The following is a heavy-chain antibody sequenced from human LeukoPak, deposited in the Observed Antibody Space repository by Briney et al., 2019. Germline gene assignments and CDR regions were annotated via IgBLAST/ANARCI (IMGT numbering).Heavy chain of an antibody. J-gene: IGHJ4*02. V-gene: IGHV1-18*01. CDR2: ISAYNGNT. Sequence: ASVKVSCKASGYTFTSYGISWVRQAPGQGLEWMGWISAYNGNTNYAQKLQGRVTMTTDTSTSTAYMELRSLISDDTAVYYCARDLRYFDWLFDYYFDYWGQGTLVTVSS. CDR3: ARDLRYFDWLFDYYFDY. CDR1: GYTFTSYG. D-gene: IGHD3-9*01.